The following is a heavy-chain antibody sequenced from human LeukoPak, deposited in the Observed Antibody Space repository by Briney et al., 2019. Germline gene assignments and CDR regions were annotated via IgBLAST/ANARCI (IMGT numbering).Heavy chain of an antibody. V-gene: IGHV1-69*06. J-gene: IGHJ3*02. CDR1: GYTFTSYG. D-gene: IGHD6-6*01. CDR3: AREQRGLVKSAFDI. Sequence: ASVKVSCKASGYTFTSYGISWVRQAPGQGLEWMGGIIPIFGTANYAQKFQGRVTITADKSTSTAYMELSSLRSEDTAVYYCAREQRGLVKSAFDIWGQGTMVTVSS. CDR2: IIPIFGTA.